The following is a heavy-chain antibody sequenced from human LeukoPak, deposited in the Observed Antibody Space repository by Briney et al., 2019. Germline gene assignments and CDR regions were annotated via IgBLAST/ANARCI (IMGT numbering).Heavy chain of an antibody. CDR3: AREEVGATLDY. D-gene: IGHD1-26*01. J-gene: IGHJ4*02. Sequence: ASVKVSCKASGGTFSSYAISWVRQAPGQGLEWMGWINPNSGGTNYAQKFQGRVTMTRDTSISTAYMELSRLRSDDTAVYYCAREEVGATLDYWGQGTLVTVSS. CDR1: GGTFSSYA. CDR2: INPNSGGT. V-gene: IGHV1-2*02.